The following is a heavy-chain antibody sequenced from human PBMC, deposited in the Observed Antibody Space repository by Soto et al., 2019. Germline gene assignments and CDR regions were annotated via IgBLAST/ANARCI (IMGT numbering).Heavy chain of an antibody. V-gene: IGHV1-18*01. Sequence: QVQLVQSGAEVKKPGASVKVSCKASGYTFTSYGISWVRQAPGQGLEWMGGISAYNGNTNYAQKLQGRVTMTTDTSTRTADMELRSLRSDDTAVYYCARGKGSTLYYYYGMDVWGQGTTVTVSS. CDR2: ISAYNGNT. CDR3: ARGKGSTLYYYYGMDV. CDR1: GYTFTSYG. J-gene: IGHJ6*02. D-gene: IGHD6-13*01.